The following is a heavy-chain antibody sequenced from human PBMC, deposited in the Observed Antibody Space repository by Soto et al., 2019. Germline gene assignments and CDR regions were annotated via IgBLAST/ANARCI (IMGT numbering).Heavy chain of an antibody. D-gene: IGHD2-15*01. V-gene: IGHV3-30-3*01. J-gene: IGHJ4*02. CDR2: ISYNGDSE. CDR1: GFTFSNYA. Sequence: QVQVVESGGGVVQPGRSLRLSCAASGFTFSNYAVHWVRRAPGKGLEWVALISYNGDSEHYADSVKGRFSISRVNSKSTVYLQMNSRRTDDSVVYYCARGSPYCTGYSCFNFDYWCQGTLVSVSS. CDR3: ARGSPYCTGYSCFNFDY.